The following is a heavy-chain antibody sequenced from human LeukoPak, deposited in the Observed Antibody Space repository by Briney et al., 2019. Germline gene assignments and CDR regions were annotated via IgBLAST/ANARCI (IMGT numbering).Heavy chain of an antibody. J-gene: IGHJ4*02. D-gene: IGHD1-26*01. V-gene: IGHV3-23*01. CDR3: ARRSGSFYYFDY. CDR2: ISGSGGST. Sequence: GGSLRLSCAASGFTFSSYAMSWVRQAPGKGLEWVSAISGSGGSTYYADSVKGRFTISRDNSKNTLYLQMNSLRAEDTAVYYCARRSGSFYYFDYWGQGTLVTVSS. CDR1: GFTFSSYA.